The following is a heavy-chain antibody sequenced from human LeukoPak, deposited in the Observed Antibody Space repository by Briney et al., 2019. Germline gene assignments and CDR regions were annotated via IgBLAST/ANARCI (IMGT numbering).Heavy chain of an antibody. J-gene: IGHJ3*02. CDR1: GFTFSSYG. CDR2: IWDVGSNK. D-gene: IGHD2-21*02. Sequence: GGSLRLSCAASGFTFSSYGTHWVRHAPGEGLEWGAVIWDVGSNKYYADSVKGRFTISRDNSKNTLYLQMNSLRAEDTAVYYCARDLAYCGGDCYYPAGAFDIWGQGTMVTVSS. CDR3: ARDLAYCGGDCYYPAGAFDI. V-gene: IGHV3-33*01.